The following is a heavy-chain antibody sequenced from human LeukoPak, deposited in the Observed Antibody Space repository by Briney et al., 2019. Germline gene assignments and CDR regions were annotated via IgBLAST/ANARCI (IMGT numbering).Heavy chain of an antibody. J-gene: IGHJ6*04. D-gene: IGHD3-10*01. CDR1: GFTFSSYG. CDR2: IWYDGSNK. Sequence: GRSLRLSCAASGFTFSSYGMHWVRQAPGKGLEWVAVIWYDGSNKYYADSVKGRFTISRDNSKNTLYLQMNSLRAEDTAVYYCARVMVRGVRFNGMDVWGKGTTVTVSS. V-gene: IGHV3-33*01. CDR3: ARVMVRGVRFNGMDV.